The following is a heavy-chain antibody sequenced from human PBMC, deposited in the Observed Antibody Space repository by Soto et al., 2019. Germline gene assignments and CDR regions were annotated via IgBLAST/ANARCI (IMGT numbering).Heavy chain of an antibody. CDR1: QLTFSPYY. Sequence: EGQLVESGGGLVQPGGSLRLSCAASQLTFSPYYMSWVRQAPGKGLEWVAHIKEDGSEKFYVDPVKGRFTISTDNAHNFLFLQRSSLRVEDTDVYYCGRSQWSASDIWGQGTMVTVPS. J-gene: IGHJ3*02. CDR2: IKEDGSEK. D-gene: IGHD3-3*01. V-gene: IGHV3-7*01. CDR3: GRSQWSASDI.